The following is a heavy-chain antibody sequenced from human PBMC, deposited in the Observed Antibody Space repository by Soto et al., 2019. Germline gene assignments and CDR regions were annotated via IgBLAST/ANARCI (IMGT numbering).Heavy chain of an antibody. V-gene: IGHV3-74*01. Sequence: EVQLVESGGGLVQPGGSLRLSCISSGHTLSGYWMHWFRQSPGKGLEWVARISDDGSNTNYADSVKGRFTISRDNARNTVYLQMDSLTADDTAVYHCVSDRWGHTYGPPDYWCQGTLVTVYS. J-gene: IGHJ4*02. CDR1: GHTLSGYW. D-gene: IGHD5-18*01. CDR3: VSDRWGHTYGPPDY. CDR2: ISDDGSNT.